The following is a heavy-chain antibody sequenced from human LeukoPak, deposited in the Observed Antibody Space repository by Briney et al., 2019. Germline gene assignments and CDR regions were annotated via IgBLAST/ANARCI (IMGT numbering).Heavy chain of an antibody. CDR3: AREGGPYRPLDY. V-gene: IGHV4-4*02. CDR1: GGSISNTYW. CDR2: VNLQGNT. J-gene: IGHJ4*02. Sequence: SETLSLTCGVSGGSISNTYWWTWVRQPPGKGLEWIGEVNLQGNTNYNPSLKSRVAISVDKSENHISLKLTSVTAADTAVYYRAREGGPYRPLDYSGQGTLVTVAS.